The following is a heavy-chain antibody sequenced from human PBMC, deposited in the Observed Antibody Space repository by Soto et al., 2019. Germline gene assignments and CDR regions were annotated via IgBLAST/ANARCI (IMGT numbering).Heavy chain of an antibody. Sequence: ASVKVSCKASGYTFTSYDINWVRQATGQGLERMGWMNPNSGNTGYAQKFQGRVTMTRNTSISTAYMELSSLRSEDTAVYYCARVFTGSRPCDYWGQGTLVTVSS. CDR2: MNPNSGNT. V-gene: IGHV1-8*01. CDR1: GYTFTSYD. CDR3: ARVFTGSRPCDY. D-gene: IGHD6-13*01. J-gene: IGHJ4*02.